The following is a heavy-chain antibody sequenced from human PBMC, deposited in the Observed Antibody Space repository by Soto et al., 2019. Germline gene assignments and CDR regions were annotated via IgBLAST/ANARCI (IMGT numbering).Heavy chain of an antibody. Sequence: SLRLSCAASGFTFSSYGMHWVRQAPGKGLEWVAVIWYDGSNKYYADSVKGRFTISRDNSKNTLYLQMNSLRAEDTAVYYCARDRDSSSWYLDYWGQGTLVTVSS. CDR2: IWYDGSNK. J-gene: IGHJ4*02. V-gene: IGHV3-33*01. CDR1: GFTFSSYG. D-gene: IGHD6-13*01. CDR3: ARDRDSSSWYLDY.